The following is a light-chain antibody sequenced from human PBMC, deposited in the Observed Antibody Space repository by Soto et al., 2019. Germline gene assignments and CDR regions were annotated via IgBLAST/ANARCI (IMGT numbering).Light chain of an antibody. CDR2: GAS. V-gene: IGKV3-15*01. J-gene: IGKJ2*01. CDR3: QQYTSWPRT. Sequence: ERVMTQSPATLSVSPGERATLSCRASQNVSNNLAWYQQKPGQAPRLLIYGASTRATGSPDRFSGSGSGTEFTLTISSLQSEDSAIYYCQQYTSWPRTFGQGTKLEIK. CDR1: QNVSNN.